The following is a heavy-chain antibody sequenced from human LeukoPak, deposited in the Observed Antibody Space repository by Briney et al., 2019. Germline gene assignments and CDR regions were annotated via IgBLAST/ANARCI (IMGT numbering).Heavy chain of an antibody. CDR3: ARAIPYCSGGSCYFNYYGMDV. V-gene: IGHV4-34*01. CDR1: GGSFSGYY. J-gene: IGHJ6*02. CDR2: IYHSGST. Sequence: SETLSLTCAVYGGSFSGYYWSWIRQPPGKGLEWIGEIYHSGSTNYNPSLKSRVTISVDTSKNQFSLKLSSVTAADTAVYYCARAIPYCSGGSCYFNYYGMDVWGQGTTVTVSS. D-gene: IGHD2-15*01.